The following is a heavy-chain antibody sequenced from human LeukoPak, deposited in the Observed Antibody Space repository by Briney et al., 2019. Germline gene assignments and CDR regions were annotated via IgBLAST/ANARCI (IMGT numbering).Heavy chain of an antibody. Sequence: GGSLRLSCAASGFYLSTYEMNWVRQAPGKGLEWIADITISGHTKNYADSVKGRFTISRDNARTSLYLQMYSLRVEDTGVYYCARGDPHADLWGQGTLVTVSS. CDR2: ITISGHTK. V-gene: IGHV3-48*03. CDR1: GFYLSTYE. CDR3: ARGDPHADL. J-gene: IGHJ5*02.